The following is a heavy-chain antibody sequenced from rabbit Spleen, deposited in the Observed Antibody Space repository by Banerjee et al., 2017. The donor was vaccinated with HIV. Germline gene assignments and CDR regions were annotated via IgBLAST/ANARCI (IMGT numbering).Heavy chain of an antibody. V-gene: IGHV1S47*01. CDR1: GFTISNYW. CDR2: IYTGNGKT. CDR3: ARDFGYYNYGTAGFDYVRIGAYFDL. J-gene: IGHJ4*01. Sequence: EESGGGLVKPGGSLTLSCKASGFTISNYWMNWVRQAPGKGLEWIGSIYTGNGKTYYASWAKGRFTISRDTSLKTVTLQMTSLAPADTATYFCARDFGYYNYGTAGFDYVRIGAYFDLWGPGTLVTVS. D-gene: IGHD6-1*01.